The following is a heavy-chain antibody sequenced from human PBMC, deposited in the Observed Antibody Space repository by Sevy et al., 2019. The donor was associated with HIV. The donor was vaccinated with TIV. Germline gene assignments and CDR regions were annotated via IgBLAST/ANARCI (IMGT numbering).Heavy chain of an antibody. CDR2: FCFGGGTI. CDR1: GFTFSKYA. V-gene: IGHV3-23*01. Sequence: GGSLRLSCAASGFTFSKYAMSWVRQAPGKGLEWVAAFCFGGGTIKYADSVKGRFTISRDNSKDTLYLQMNSLRAEDTAVYYCGREGCSKAHDYWGQGSLVTVSS. J-gene: IGHJ4*02. CDR3: GREGCSKAHDY. D-gene: IGHD2-2*01.